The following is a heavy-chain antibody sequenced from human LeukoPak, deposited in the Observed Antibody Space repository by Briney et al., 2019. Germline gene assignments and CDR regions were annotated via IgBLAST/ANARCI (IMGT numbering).Heavy chain of an antibody. D-gene: IGHD1-26*01. CDR3: AGERGRGSYSPYFDY. V-gene: IGHV1-18*01. CDR2: ISAYNGNT. J-gene: IGHJ4*02. Sequence: ASVKVSCKASGYTFTSYGISWVRQAPGQGLEWMGWISAYNGNTNYAQKLQGRVTITTDTSTSTAYMELRSLRSDDTAVYYCAGERGRGSYSPYFDYWGQGTLVTVSS. CDR1: GYTFTSYG.